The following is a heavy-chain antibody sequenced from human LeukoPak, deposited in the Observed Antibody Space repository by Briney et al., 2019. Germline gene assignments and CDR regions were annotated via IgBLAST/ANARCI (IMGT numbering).Heavy chain of an antibody. CDR3: AKVYYYDSSADV. J-gene: IGHJ6*02. Sequence: GGSLRLSCEASGFTVSSTHMVWVRQAPGKGLEWVAVIWYDGSSKYYADSVKGRFTISRDNSKNTLYLQMNSLRAEDTAVYYCAKVYYYDSSADVWGQGTTVTVSS. D-gene: IGHD3-22*01. CDR1: GFTVSSTH. CDR2: IWYDGSSK. V-gene: IGHV3-33*06.